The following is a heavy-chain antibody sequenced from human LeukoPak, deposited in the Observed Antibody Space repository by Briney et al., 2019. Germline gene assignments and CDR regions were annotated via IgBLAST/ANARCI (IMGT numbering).Heavy chain of an antibody. D-gene: IGHD2-15*01. J-gene: IGHJ6*02. V-gene: IGHV3-53*04. CDR3: ARAEGVGRGYYGMDV. CDR1: GFTVSSNY. CDR2: IYSGGST. Sequence: GGSLRLSCAASGFTVSSNYMSWVRQAPGKGLEWVSVIYSGGSTYYADSVKGRFTISRHNSKNTLYLQMNSLRAEDTAVYYCARAEGVGRGYYGMDVWGQGTTVTVSS.